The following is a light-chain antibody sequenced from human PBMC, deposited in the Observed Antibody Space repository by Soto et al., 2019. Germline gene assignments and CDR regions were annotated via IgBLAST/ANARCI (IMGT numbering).Light chain of an antibody. J-gene: IGLJ1*01. CDR3: CSYAGRYTYV. V-gene: IGLV2-11*01. CDR2: DVN. Sequence: QSALTQPHSVSGSPGQSVAISCTGTSSDVGGYNYVSWYQQHPGKAPKVMIFDVNKRPSGVPDRFSGSKSGNTASLTISGLQAEDEADYYCCSYAGRYTYVFGTGTKVTVL. CDR1: SSDVGGYNY.